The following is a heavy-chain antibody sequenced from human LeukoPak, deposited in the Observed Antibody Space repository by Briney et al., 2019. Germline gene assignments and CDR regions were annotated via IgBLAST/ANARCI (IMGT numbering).Heavy chain of an antibody. D-gene: IGHD3-10*01. CDR2: ISGSGGST. CDR1: GFTFSSYA. CDR3: AKAQPTMVRGVICYFDY. J-gene: IGHJ4*02. Sequence: PGGSLRLSCAASGFTFSSYAMSWVRQAPGKGLEWVSAISGSGGSTYYADSVKGRFTISRDNSKNTLYLQMNSLRAEDTAVYYCAKAQPTMVRGVICYFDYWGQGTLVTVSS. V-gene: IGHV3-23*01.